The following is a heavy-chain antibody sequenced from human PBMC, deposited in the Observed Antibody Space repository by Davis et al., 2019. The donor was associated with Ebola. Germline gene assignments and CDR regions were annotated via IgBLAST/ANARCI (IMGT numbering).Heavy chain of an antibody. V-gene: IGHV4-59*01. J-gene: IGHJ6*02. CDR1: GGSISSYD. Sequence: MPSETLSLTCTVSGGSISSYDCSWIRQPPGKGLEWIGYIYYSGSTNYNPSLKSRVTISVDTSKNQFSLKLRSVTAADTAVYYCARITAMGYYYYYGIDVWGQRTTVTVSS. D-gene: IGHD5-18*01. CDR3: ARITAMGYYYYYGIDV. CDR2: IYYSGST.